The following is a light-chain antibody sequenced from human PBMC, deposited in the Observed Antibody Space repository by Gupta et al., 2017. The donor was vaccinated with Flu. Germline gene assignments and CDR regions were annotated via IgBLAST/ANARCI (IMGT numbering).Light chain of an antibody. CDR3: QSYDSSLSASV. J-gene: IGLJ2*01. CDR1: SSNIGPGYD. Sequence: QSVLTQPPSVSGAPGQRVTFSFTGSSSNIGPGYDVHWYQQLPGTAPKLLIYRDTNRPSGGPDRFSGSKSGTSASLAITGLQAADEADYYCQSYDSSLSASVFGGGTKLTVL. CDR2: RDT. V-gene: IGLV1-40*01.